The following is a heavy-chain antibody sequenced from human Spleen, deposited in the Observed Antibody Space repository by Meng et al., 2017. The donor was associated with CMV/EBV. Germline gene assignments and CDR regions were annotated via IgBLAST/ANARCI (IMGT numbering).Heavy chain of an antibody. CDR2: INWNGAST. D-gene: IGHD4-23*01. Sequence: GESLKISCAASGFTFDDYGMSWVRQAPGKGLEWVSGINWNGASTGYADSVKGRFTISRDNTRNTLYLQINSLRAEDTAVYYCATSSFGGNSFYFDFWGQGTLVTVSS. CDR3: ATSSFGGNSFYFDF. CDR1: GFTFDDYG. V-gene: IGHV3-20*04. J-gene: IGHJ4*02.